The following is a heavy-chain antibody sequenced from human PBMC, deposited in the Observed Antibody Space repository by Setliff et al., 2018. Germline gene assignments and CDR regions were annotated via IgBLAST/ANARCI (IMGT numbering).Heavy chain of an antibody. D-gene: IGHD3-3*01. CDR3: AKSPHDFWSGRVFFDY. Sequence: GSLRLSCAASGFTFSSYAMSWVRQAPGKGLEWVSTIIGSGISTYYADSVQGRVTISRDNHKNTLHLQMNSLRVEDTAIYYCAKSPHDFWSGRVFFDYWGQGMLVTVSS. CDR2: IIGSGIST. V-gene: IGHV3-23*01. CDR1: GFTFSSYA. J-gene: IGHJ4*01.